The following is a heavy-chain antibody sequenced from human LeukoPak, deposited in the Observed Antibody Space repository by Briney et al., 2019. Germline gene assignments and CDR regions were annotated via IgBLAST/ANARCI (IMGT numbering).Heavy chain of an antibody. CDR2: SSTSGSIT. V-gene: IGHV3-11*04. D-gene: IGHD3-3*01. CDR1: GFTFSDYY. CDR3: ARLREIPVFGVVTKSTSYFDY. J-gene: IGHJ4*02. Sequence: GGSLRLSCAASGFTFSDYYMSWIRQAPGKGLQWLAYSSTSGSITYYADSVKGRFTISRDNAKNSLYLQMNSLRAEDTAVYYCARLREIPVFGVVTKSTSYFDYWGQGTLVTVSS.